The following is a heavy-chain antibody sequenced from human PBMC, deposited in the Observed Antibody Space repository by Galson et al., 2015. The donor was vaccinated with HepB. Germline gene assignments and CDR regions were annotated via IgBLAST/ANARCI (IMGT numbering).Heavy chain of an antibody. CDR3: ARHSGRRGEVLDY. V-gene: IGHV4-39*01. CDR1: GGSISSSSYY. D-gene: IGHD3-10*01. J-gene: IGHJ4*02. Sequence: SETLSLTCTVSGGSISSSSYYWGWIRQPPGKGLEWIGSIYYSGSTYYNPSLKSRVTISIDTSKNQFSLKLSSVTAADTAVYYCARHSGRRGEVLDYWGQGTLVTVSS. CDR2: IYYSGST.